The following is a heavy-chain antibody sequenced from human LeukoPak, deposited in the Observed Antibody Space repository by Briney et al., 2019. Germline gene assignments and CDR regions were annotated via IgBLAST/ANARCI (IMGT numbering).Heavy chain of an antibody. D-gene: IGHD3-10*01. CDR2: IYHSGST. Sequence: SETLSLTCAVSDYSISSGYYWGWIRQPPGKGLEWIGSIYHSGSTYYNPSLKSRVTISVDTSKNQFSLKLSSVTAADTAVYYCARFWVGEVLRPDYWGQGTLVTVSS. CDR1: DYSISSGYY. V-gene: IGHV4-38-2*01. CDR3: ARFWVGEVLRPDY. J-gene: IGHJ4*02.